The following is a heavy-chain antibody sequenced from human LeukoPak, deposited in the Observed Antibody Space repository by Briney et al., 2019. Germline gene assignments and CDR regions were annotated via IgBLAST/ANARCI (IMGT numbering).Heavy chain of an antibody. V-gene: IGHV3-9*03. D-gene: IGHD6-13*01. J-gene: IGHJ3*02. CDR1: GFTFDDYA. Sequence: GGSLRLSCAASGFTFDDYAMHWVRQAPGKGLEWVSGISWNSGSIGYADPVKGRFTISRDNAKNSLYLQMNSLRAEDMALYYCAKDMYSSSWYTNDAFDIWGQGTMVTVSS. CDR2: ISWNSGSI. CDR3: AKDMYSSSWYTNDAFDI.